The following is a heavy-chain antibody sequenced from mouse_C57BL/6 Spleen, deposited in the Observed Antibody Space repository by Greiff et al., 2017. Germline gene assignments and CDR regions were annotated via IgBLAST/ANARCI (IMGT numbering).Heavy chain of an antibody. CDR1: GYSITSGYY. D-gene: IGHD1-2*01. V-gene: IGHV3-6*01. CDR2: ISYDGSN. CDR3: ASATAGFAY. Sequence: EVQLQESGPGLVKPSQSLSLTCSVTGYSITSGYYWNWIRQFPGNKLEWMGYISYDGSNNYNPSLKNRISITRDTSKNQFFLKLNSVTTEDTATYYCASATAGFAYWGQGTLVTVSA. J-gene: IGHJ3*01.